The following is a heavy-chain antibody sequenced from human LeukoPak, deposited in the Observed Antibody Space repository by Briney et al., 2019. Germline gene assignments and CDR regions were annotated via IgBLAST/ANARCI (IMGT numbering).Heavy chain of an antibody. Sequence: GASVKASCMASGYTFTSYDINWVRQATGQGLEWMGWMNPNSGNTGCAQKFQGRVTITRNTSISTAYMELSSLRSEDTAVYYCARVPPLEYSSSSGLDYWGQGTLVTVSS. CDR1: GYTFTSYD. CDR2: MNPNSGNT. D-gene: IGHD6-6*01. J-gene: IGHJ4*02. CDR3: ARVPPLEYSSSSGLDY. V-gene: IGHV1-8*03.